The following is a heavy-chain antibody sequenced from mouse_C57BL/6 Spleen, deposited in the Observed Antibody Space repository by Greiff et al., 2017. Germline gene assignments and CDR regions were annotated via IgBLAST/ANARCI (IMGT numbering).Heavy chain of an antibody. CDR1: GYTFTDYY. CDR2: INPYNGGT. V-gene: IGHV1-19*01. Sequence: VQLQQSGPVLVKPGASVKMSCKASGYTFTDYYMNWVKQSHGKSLEWIGVINPYNGGTSYNQKFKGKATLTVDKSSSTAYMELNSLTSEDSAVYYCARGEFIATVVEVYYFDYWGQGTTLTVSS. CDR3: ARGEFIATVVEVYYFDY. J-gene: IGHJ2*01. D-gene: IGHD1-1*01.